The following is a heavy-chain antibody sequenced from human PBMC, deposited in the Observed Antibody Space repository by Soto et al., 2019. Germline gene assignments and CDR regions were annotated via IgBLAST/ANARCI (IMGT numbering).Heavy chain of an antibody. J-gene: IGHJ5*02. D-gene: IGHD3-10*01. CDR2: IIPVFGTT. CDR3: AREPFGRFDP. V-gene: IGHV1-69*01. CDR1: GDSFGSYA. Sequence: QMQRVQSGPEVKKPGSSVKVSCNASGDSFGSYAVSWVRQAPGQGLEWMGAIIPVFGTTKYTQKFQGRVTITADDSTTTAYMELSSLRYDDTAVYYCAREPFGRFDPWGQGTLVTVSS.